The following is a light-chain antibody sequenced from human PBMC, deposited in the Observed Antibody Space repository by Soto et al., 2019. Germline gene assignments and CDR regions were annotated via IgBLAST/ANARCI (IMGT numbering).Light chain of an antibody. Sequence: DIVMTQSPDSLAASLGERATINCKSSQSVLYRSNNKNYLAWYQHKPGQPPKLLIYWASTRESGVPDRFSGSGSGTDFTLTISSLQAEDVAVYYCQQYYKTPWTFGQGTKVEIK. CDR3: QQYYKTPWT. CDR1: QSVLYRSNNKNY. V-gene: IGKV4-1*01. J-gene: IGKJ1*01. CDR2: WAS.